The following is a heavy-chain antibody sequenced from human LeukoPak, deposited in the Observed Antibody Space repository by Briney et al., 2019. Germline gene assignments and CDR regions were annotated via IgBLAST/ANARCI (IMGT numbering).Heavy chain of an antibody. Sequence: PGGSLRLSCEASGFRFSDYYMSWIRQAPGKGLEWVSYIGNSGSIYYGDSVKGRVTISRDNAKNSLYLQMDSLRAEDTAVYYCARDVDRLAGEDYRGQGTLVTVSS. J-gene: IGHJ4*02. CDR2: IGNSGSI. CDR3: ARDVDRLAGEDY. V-gene: IGHV3-69-1*02. D-gene: IGHD3-16*01. CDR1: GFRFSDYY.